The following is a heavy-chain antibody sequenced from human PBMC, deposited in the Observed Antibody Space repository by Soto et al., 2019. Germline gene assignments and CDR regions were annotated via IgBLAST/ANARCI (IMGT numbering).Heavy chain of an antibody. CDR1: GFTFSSYW. J-gene: IGHJ3*02. V-gene: IGHV3-74*01. D-gene: IGHD3-9*01. CDR3: ASWRDDILTGYPHDAFDI. Sequence: GGSLRLSCAASGFTFSSYWMHWVRQAPGKGLVWVSRINSDGSSTSYADSVKGRFTISRDNAKNTLYLQMNSLRAEDTAVYYCASWRDDILTGYPHDAFDIWGQGTMVTVSS. CDR2: INSDGSST.